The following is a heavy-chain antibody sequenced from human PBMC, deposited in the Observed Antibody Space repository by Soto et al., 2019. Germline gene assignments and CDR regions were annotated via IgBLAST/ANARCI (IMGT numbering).Heavy chain of an antibody. Sequence: EVQLLESGGGLVQPGGSLRLSCAASGFTFSSYAMSWVRQAPGKGLEWVSAISGSGGSTYYADSVKGRFTISRDNSKNTLSLQMNSLRAEDTAVYYCAKDARYYDFWSGYDKYNWFDPWGQGTLVTVSS. CDR1: GFTFSSYA. V-gene: IGHV3-23*01. J-gene: IGHJ5*02. CDR3: AKDARYYDFWSGYDKYNWFDP. CDR2: ISGSGGST. D-gene: IGHD3-3*01.